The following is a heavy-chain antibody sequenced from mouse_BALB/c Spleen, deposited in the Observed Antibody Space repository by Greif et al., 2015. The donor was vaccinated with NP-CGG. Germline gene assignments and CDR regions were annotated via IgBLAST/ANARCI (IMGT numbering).Heavy chain of an antibody. CDR1: GFNIKDYY. CDR2: IDPENGDT. CDR3: KSDDGFAY. Sequence: EVQLQQSGAELVRSGASVKLSCTASGFNIKDYYMHWVKQRPEQGLEWIGWIDPENGDTEYAPKFQGKATMTADTSSNTAYLQLSSLTSEDTAVYYCKSDDGFAYWGQGTLVTVSA. D-gene: IGHD1-1*01. J-gene: IGHJ3*01. V-gene: IGHV14-4*02.